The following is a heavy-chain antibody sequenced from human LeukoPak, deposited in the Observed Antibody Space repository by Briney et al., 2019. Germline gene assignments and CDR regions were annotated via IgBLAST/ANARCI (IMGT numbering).Heavy chain of an antibody. V-gene: IGHV4-61*02. D-gene: IGHD3-22*01. CDR3: ARGGDYYDSSGYYSYYYYYMDV. Sequence: TLSLTCTVSGGSISSGSYYWSWIRQPAGKGLEWIGRIYTSGSTNYNPSLKSRVTISVDTSKNQFSLKLSSVTAADTAVYYCARGGDYYDSSGYYSYYYYYMDVWGKGTTVTVSS. J-gene: IGHJ6*03. CDR1: GGSISSGSYY. CDR2: IYTSGST.